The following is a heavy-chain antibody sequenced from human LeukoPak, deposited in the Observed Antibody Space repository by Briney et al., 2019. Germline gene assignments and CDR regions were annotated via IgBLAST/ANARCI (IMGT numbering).Heavy chain of an antibody. J-gene: IGHJ4*02. CDR2: IGPTGSDR. Sequence: GGSLRLSCTASGLTFSTSGFNWVRQAPGKGLEWVASIGPTGSDRYHADSIKGRFTISRDNANNFLYLQTNSLRAEDTAVYYCATETNGRHYDYWGQGTLLTVSS. CDR1: GLTFSTSG. V-gene: IGHV3-21*06. CDR3: ATETNGRHYDY. D-gene: IGHD1-14*01.